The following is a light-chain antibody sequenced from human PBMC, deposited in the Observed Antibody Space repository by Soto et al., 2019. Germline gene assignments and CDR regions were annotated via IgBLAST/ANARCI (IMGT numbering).Light chain of an antibody. CDR1: QSISSW. CDR2: DAS. J-gene: IGKJ1*01. Sequence: DIQMTQSPSTLSASVGDRVTITCRAGQSISSWLAWYQQKPGKAPKLLIYDASSLESGVPSRFSGSGSGTEFTLTISSLQPDDFATYYCQQYNSYSSAWTFGQGTKVDIK. CDR3: QQYNSYSSAWT. V-gene: IGKV1-5*01.